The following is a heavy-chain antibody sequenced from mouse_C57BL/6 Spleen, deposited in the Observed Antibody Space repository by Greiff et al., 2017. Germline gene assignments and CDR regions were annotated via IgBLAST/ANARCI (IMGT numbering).Heavy chain of an antibody. CDR1: GYTFTSYW. Sequence: QVQLQQPRAELVKPGASVKLSCKASGYTFTSYWMHWVKQRPGQGLEWIGMIHPNSGSTNYNEKFKSKATLTVDKSSSTAYMQLSSLTSEDSAVYYCARVGFITTVVGDYWGQGTTLTVSS. V-gene: IGHV1-64*01. CDR2: IHPNSGST. J-gene: IGHJ2*01. CDR3: ARVGFITTVVGDY. D-gene: IGHD1-1*01.